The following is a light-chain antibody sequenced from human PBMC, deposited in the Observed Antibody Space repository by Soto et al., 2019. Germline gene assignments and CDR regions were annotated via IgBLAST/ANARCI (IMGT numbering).Light chain of an antibody. J-gene: IGKJ1*01. CDR2: DAS. CDR3: QQRSSNWRWT. V-gene: IGKV3-11*01. Sequence: EIVLTQYPATLSLSPGGRSTLSCRASQSVNSYLAWYQQKPGQAPRLLIYDASNRAAGIPARFSGSGSGTDFTLTIANLEPEDFAVYYCQQRSSNWRWTFGQGTKVDIK. CDR1: QSVNSY.